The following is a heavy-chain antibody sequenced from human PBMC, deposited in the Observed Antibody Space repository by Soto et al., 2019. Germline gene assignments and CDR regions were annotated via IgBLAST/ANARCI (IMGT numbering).Heavy chain of an antibody. CDR1: GFTFSVYG. V-gene: IGHV3-30*18. J-gene: IGHJ4*02. CDR2: ISYDGNKT. Sequence: GGSLRLSCAASGFTFSVYGMHWVRQAPGKGLEWVTLISYDGNKTWYADSVKGRFTISRDNSKNTLYLQMNSLRAEDTAVYYCAKDLASTSWGQGTLVTVSS. CDR3: AKDLASTS. D-gene: IGHD2-8*01.